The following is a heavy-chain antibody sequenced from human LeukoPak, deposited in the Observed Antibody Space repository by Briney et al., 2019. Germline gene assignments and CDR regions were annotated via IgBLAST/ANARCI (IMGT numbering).Heavy chain of an antibody. D-gene: IGHD1-26*01. CDR2: IIPIFGTA. V-gene: IGHV1-69*05. J-gene: IGHJ4*02. CDR1: GGTFSSYA. Sequence: SVKVSCKASGGTFSSYAISWVRQVPGQGLEWMGGIIPIFGTANYAQKFQGRVTITTDESTSTAYMELSSLRSDDTAVYYCARDGIGWELLGNEYYFDYWGQGTLVTVSS. CDR3: ARDGIGWELLGNEYYFDY.